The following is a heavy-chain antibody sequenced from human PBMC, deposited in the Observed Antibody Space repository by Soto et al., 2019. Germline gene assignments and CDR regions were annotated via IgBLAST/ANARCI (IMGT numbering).Heavy chain of an antibody. Sequence: QVQLVQSGAEVKKPGSSVKVSCKASGGTFSSYAISWVRQAPGQGLEWMGGIIPIFGTANYAQKFQGRVTITADESTSTAYMELSSLRSEDTAVYYCASLTRYCSGGSCYGSAWFDPWGQGPLVTVSS. J-gene: IGHJ5*02. CDR2: IIPIFGTA. CDR3: ASLTRYCSGGSCYGSAWFDP. V-gene: IGHV1-69*12. CDR1: GGTFSSYA. D-gene: IGHD2-15*01.